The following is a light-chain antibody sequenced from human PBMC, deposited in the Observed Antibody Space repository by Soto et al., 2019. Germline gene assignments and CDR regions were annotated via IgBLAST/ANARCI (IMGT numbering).Light chain of an antibody. V-gene: IGKV1-5*01. Sequence: DIQMTQSPSTLSASVGDRVIITCRATQGISGWLAWYQQRPGKAPKLLIYDASRLESGVPSRFSGSESGTEFTIAISSLQTDDSATYYGQQYKSLYTFGQGTKLEIK. CDR1: QGISGW. J-gene: IGKJ2*01. CDR2: DAS. CDR3: QQYKSLYT.